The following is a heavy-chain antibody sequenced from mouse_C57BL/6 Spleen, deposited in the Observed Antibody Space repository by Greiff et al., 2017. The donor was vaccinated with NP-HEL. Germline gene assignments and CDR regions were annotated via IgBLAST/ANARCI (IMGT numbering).Heavy chain of an antibody. CDR1: GYTFTDYE. J-gene: IGHJ2*01. V-gene: IGHV1-15*01. Sequence: VQLQHSGAELVRPGASVTLSCKASGYTFTDYEMHWVKQTPVHGLEWIGAIDPETGGTAYNQKFKGKAILTADKSSSTAYMELRSLTSEDSAVYYCTRKGYGSLDYWGQGTTLTVSS. D-gene: IGHD2-1*01. CDR2: IDPETGGT. CDR3: TRKGYGSLDY.